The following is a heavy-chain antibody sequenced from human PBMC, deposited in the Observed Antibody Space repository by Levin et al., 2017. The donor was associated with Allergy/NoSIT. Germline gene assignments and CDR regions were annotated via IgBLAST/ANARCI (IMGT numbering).Heavy chain of an antibody. Sequence: QPGESLKISCAASRFAFSSFWMGWVRQAPGKGLEWVANINQDGREKYYANSVKGRFTISRDNAKNTLFLQMNILGVEDTAVYYCARESYYDFEGIYHGMDVWGQGTTVTVSS. CDR2: INQDGREK. V-gene: IGHV3-7*01. CDR1: RFAFSSFW. J-gene: IGHJ6*02. CDR3: ARESYYDFEGIYHGMDV. D-gene: IGHD3-3*01.